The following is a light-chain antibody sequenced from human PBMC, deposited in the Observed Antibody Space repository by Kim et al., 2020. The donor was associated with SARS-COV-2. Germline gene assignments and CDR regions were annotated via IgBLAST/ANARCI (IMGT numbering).Light chain of an antibody. V-gene: IGLV10-54*02. CDR1: SNIVGNQG. CDR2: RNN. Sequence: LRQTATLTCTGNSNIVGNQGAAWLQQHQGHPPKLLSYRNNNRPSGISERFSASRSGNTASLTITGLQPEDEADYYCSALDSSLSLVFGGGTQLTVL. CDR3: SALDSSLSLV. J-gene: IGLJ3*02.